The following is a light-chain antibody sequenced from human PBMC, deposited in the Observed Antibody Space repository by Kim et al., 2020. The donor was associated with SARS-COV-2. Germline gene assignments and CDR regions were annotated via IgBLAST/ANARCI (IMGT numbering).Light chain of an antibody. CDR1: KLGDKY. J-gene: IGLJ3*02. CDR3: QAWDSNTGV. V-gene: IGLV3-1*01. CDR2: QDS. Sequence: SYELTQPPSVSVSPGQTASITCSGAKLGDKYACWYQQKPGQSPVLVIYQDSKRPSGIPERFSGSNSGNTATLTISGTQPMDEADFYCQAWDSNTGVFGGGTKLTVL.